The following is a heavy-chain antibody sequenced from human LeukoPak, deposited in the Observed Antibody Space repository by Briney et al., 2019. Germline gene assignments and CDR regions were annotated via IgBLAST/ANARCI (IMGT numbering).Heavy chain of an antibody. CDR2: IYYSGST. CDR1: GGSFSGYY. J-gene: IGHJ4*02. Sequence: TSETLSLTCAVYGGSFSGYYWSWIRQHPGKGLEWIGYIYYSGSTYYNPSLKSRVTISVDTSKNQFSLKLSSVTAADTAVYYCARDIGQDGYLRFDYWGQGTLVTVSS. CDR3: ARDIGQDGYLRFDY. V-gene: IGHV4-31*11. D-gene: IGHD5-24*01.